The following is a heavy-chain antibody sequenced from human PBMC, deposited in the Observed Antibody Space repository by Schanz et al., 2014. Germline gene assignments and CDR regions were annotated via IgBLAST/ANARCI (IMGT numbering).Heavy chain of an antibody. V-gene: IGHV1-46*01. CDR1: GYTFTSYD. D-gene: IGHD3-9*01. Sequence: QVQLVQSGAEVKKPGASVKVSCKASGYTFTSYDINWVRQAPGQGLEWMGLINPSVGNTNYAQKFQGRVTMTADKSTSTVYMEVSGLRSEDTAVYYCAKVDRTRYYAMDVWGQGTTVTVSS. CDR3: AKVDRTRYYAMDV. CDR2: INPSVGNT. J-gene: IGHJ6*02.